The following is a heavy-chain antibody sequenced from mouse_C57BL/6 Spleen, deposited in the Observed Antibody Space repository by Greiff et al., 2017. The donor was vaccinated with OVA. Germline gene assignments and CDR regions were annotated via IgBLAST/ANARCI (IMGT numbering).Heavy chain of an antibody. CDR2: ISDGGSYT. CDR1: GFTFSSYA. V-gene: IGHV5-4*01. Sequence: EVHLVESGGGLVKPGGSLKLSCAASGFTFSSYAMSWVRQTPEKRLEWVATISDGGSYTYYPDNVKGRFTISRDNAKNNLYLQMSHLKSEDTAMYYCARVAITTVVATGYFDYWGQGTTLTVSS. D-gene: IGHD1-1*01. CDR3: ARVAITTVVATGYFDY. J-gene: IGHJ2*01.